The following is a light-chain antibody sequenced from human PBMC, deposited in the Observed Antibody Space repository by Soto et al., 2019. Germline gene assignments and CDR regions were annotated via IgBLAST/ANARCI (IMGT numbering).Light chain of an antibody. CDR2: EVN. V-gene: IGLV2-14*01. J-gene: IGLJ7*01. Sequence: QSVLTQPASVSGSPGQSITISCTETSSDVGGYKFVSWYQQHPGKAPKLMIYEVNNRPSGVSNRFSGSKSGNTASLTISGLQAEDEADYYCSSYTSISTVVFGGGTQLTVL. CDR3: SSYTSISTVV. CDR1: SSDVGGYKF.